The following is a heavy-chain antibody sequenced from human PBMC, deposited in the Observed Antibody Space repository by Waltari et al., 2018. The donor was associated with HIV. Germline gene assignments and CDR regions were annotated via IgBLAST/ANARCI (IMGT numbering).Heavy chain of an antibody. Sequence: QVQLVESGGGLVKPGGSLRLSCAASGFTFSDYYMSWIRQAPGKGLEWVSYISSSGSTIYYADSVKGRFTISRDNAKNSLYLKMNSLRAEDTAVYYCARDRRRMVVTPDRAFDIWGQGTMVTVSS. CDR1: GFTFSDYY. V-gene: IGHV3-11*04. J-gene: IGHJ3*02. CDR3: ARDRRRMVVTPDRAFDI. CDR2: ISSSGSTI. D-gene: IGHD2-21*02.